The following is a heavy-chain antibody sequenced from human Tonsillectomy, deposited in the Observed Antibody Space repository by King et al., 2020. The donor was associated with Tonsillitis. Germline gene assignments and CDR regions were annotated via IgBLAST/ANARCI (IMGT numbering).Heavy chain of an antibody. D-gene: IGHD4-11*01. CDR1: GGSISSGDYY. Sequence: HVQLQESGPGLVKPSQTLSLTCTVSGGSISSGDYYWTWIRQPPGKGLEWIGYIYYSGSTYYTPSLKSRATISVDTSKNQFSLKLSSVTAADTAVYFCAGDAGGGLTVTTVTTTYYYYGMDVWGQGTTVTVSS. CDR3: AGDAGGGLTVTTVTTTYYYYGMDV. J-gene: IGHJ6*02. V-gene: IGHV4-30-4*01. CDR2: IYYSGST.